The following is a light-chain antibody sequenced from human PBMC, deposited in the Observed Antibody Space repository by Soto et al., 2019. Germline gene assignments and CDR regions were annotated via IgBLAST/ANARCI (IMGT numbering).Light chain of an antibody. CDR2: KAT. CDR1: QTISSW. CDR3: QRYNDYQYI. Sequence: DIQMTQSPSTLSGSVGDRVTITCRASQTISSWLAWYQQKPGKAPKLLIYKATNLQSGVPSRFSGSGSGTEFSLTISSLQPDDFATYYCQRYNDYQYIFGQGTRLEI. V-gene: IGKV1-5*03. J-gene: IGKJ2*01.